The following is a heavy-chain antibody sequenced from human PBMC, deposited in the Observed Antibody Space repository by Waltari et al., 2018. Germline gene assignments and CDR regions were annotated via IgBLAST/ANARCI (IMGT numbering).Heavy chain of an antibody. D-gene: IGHD3-16*02. CDR3: ARAITYDYIWGSYRPSAFDI. J-gene: IGHJ3*02. V-gene: IGHV3-7*01. CDR2: IKQDGSEK. CDR1: GFTFSSYW. Sequence: EVQLVESGGGLVQPGGSLRLSCAASGFTFSSYWMSWVRQAPGKGLEWVANIKQDGSEKYYVDSVKGRFTISRDNAKNSLYLQMNSLRAEDTAVYYCARAITYDYIWGSYRPSAFDIWGQGTMVTVSS.